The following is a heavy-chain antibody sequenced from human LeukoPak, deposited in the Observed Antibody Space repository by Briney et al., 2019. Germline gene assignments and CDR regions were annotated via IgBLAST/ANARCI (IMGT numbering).Heavy chain of an antibody. V-gene: IGHV3-21*01. CDR3: ASGYCSGGSCFFDY. CDR2: ISSSSSYI. J-gene: IGHJ4*02. D-gene: IGHD2-15*01. Sequence: PGGSLRLSCAASGFTFSSYSMNWVRQAPGKGLEWVSSISSSSSYIYYADSVKGRFTISRDNAKNSLYLQMNSLRAEDTAVYYCASGYCSGGSCFFDYSGQGTLVTVSS. CDR1: GFTFSSYS.